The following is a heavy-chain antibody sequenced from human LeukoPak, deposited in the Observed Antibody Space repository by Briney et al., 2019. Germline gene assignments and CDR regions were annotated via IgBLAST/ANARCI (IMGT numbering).Heavy chain of an antibody. CDR1: GFTFSSYG. D-gene: IGHD2-15*01. J-gene: IGHJ4*02. V-gene: IGHV3-23*01. Sequence: GGTLRLSCAASGFTFSSYGMSWVRQAPGKGLEWVSAISDTGNTYHADSVKGRFTISRDSSKNTLFLQMNRLRPEDAAVYYCAKAPVTTCRGAFCYPFDYWGLGTLVTVSS. CDR2: ISDTGNT. CDR3: AKAPVTTCRGAFCYPFDY.